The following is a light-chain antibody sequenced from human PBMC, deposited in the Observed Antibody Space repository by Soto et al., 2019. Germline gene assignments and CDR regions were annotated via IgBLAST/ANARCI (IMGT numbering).Light chain of an antibody. CDR3: QQYSTYPLT. V-gene: IGKV1-5*01. CDR2: DSS. J-gene: IGKJ4*01. Sequence: DIQITQSPSTLSEFVGDTVTITCRASQNINRYLAWYQQKPGKAPKLLIYDSSTLERGVPSRFNGSGSATAFTLTISSLQPDDFATYYCQQYSTYPLTFGGGTKVDIK. CDR1: QNINRY.